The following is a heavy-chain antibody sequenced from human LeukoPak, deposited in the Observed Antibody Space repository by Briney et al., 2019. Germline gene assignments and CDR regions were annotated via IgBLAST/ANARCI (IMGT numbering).Heavy chain of an antibody. CDR3: ASRRYFDWLFLTY. CDR1: GGSFSGYY. J-gene: IGHJ4*02. V-gene: IGHV4-34*01. CDR2: INHSGST. Sequence: SETLSLTCAVYGGSFSGYYWSWIRQPPGKGLEWIGEINHSGSTNYNPSLKSRVTISVDTSKNQFSLKLSSVTAADTAVYYCASRRYFDWLFLTYWGQGTLVTVSS. D-gene: IGHD3-9*01.